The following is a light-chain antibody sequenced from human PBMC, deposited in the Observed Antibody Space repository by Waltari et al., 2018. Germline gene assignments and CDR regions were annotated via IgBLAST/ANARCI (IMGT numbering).Light chain of an antibody. V-gene: IGKV4-1*01. CDR3: QEYLTSPDT. CDR2: WAS. Sequence: DVVISQSQDSLAVSLGERATIHCKSSHSVLSRSINRRLLGWYQQKPGKAPRRLIYWASRRERGVLERFSGSRSWTDFTLTIDNLQSYDVAVYYWQEYLTSPDTCGHGTKLEIK. J-gene: IGKJ2*01. CDR1: HSVLSRSINRRL.